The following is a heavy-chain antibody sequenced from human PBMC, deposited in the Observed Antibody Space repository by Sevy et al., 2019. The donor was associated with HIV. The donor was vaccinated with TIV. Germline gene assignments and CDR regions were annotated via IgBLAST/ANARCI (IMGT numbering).Heavy chain of an antibody. CDR1: GFTFSSYG. V-gene: IGHV3-30*18. J-gene: IGHJ6*02. D-gene: IGHD5-18*01. CDR3: AKETVDTAMVHYYYGMDV. CDR2: ISYDGSNK. Sequence: GGSLRLSCAASGFTFSSYGMHWVRQAPGKGLEWVAVISYDGSNKYYADSVKGRFTISRDNSKNTLYLQMNSLRAEDTAVYYCAKETVDTAMVHYYYGMDVWGQGTTVTVSS.